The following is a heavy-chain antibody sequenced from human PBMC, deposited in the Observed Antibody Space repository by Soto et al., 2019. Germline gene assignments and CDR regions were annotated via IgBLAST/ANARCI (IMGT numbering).Heavy chain of an antibody. J-gene: IGHJ4*02. V-gene: IGHV4-30-2*01. Sequence: SETLSLTCAVSGGSISSGGYSWTWIRQPPGKGLEWIGYIYHSGSTYYNPSLKSRVTISVDTSKNQFSLKLSSVTAADTAVYYCARLGGYYQALDSWGQG. CDR3: ARLGGYYQALDS. D-gene: IGHD3-22*01. CDR1: GGSISSGGYS. CDR2: IYHSGST.